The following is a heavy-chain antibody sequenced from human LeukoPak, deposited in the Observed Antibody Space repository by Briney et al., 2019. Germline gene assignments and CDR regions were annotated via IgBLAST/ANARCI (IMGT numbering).Heavy chain of an antibody. D-gene: IGHD1-26*01. V-gene: IGHV1-18*01. J-gene: IGHJ4*02. CDR2: ISAYNGNT. CDR1: GYTFTSYG. CDR3: ARAGEGGSYDY. Sequence: GASVTVSCTASGYTFTSYGISWGRQAPGQGLEWMGWISAYNGNTNYAQKLQGRVTMTTDTSTSTAYMELRSLRSDDTAVYYCARAGEGGSYDYWGQGTLVTVSS.